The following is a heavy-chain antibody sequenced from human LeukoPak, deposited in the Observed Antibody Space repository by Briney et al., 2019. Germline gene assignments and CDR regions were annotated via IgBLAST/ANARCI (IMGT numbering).Heavy chain of an antibody. CDR3: ARVVSASYYY. V-gene: IGHV4-38-2*02. CDR2: IYHSVST. CDR1: GYSISSGYY. Sequence: SETLSLTCTVSGYSISSGYYWGWIRQPPGKGLEWIGSIYHSVSTYYNPSLKSRVTISVDTSKNQFPLKLSSVTAADTAVYYCARVVSASYYYWGQGTLVTVSS. J-gene: IGHJ4*02. D-gene: IGHD1-26*01.